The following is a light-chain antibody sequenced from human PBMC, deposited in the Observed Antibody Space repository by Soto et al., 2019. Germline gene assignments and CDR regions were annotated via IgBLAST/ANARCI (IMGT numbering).Light chain of an antibody. CDR1: QSVGGNF. CDR2: AAS. Sequence: EIVLTQSPGTLSLSPGERATLSCRASQSVGGNFLAWYQQKPGQAPRLLIHAASRRATGIPDRFSGSGSGTDFTLIIGRLEPEDFAVYYCQHYGSSPWTFGQGTEVEIK. V-gene: IGKV3-20*01. J-gene: IGKJ1*01. CDR3: QHYGSSPWT.